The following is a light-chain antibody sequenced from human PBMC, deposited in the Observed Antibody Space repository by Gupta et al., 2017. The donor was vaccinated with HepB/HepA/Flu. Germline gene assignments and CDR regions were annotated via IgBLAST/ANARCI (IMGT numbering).Light chain of an antibody. CDR1: QSVLYSSNNKNY. V-gene: IGKV4-1*01. CDR3: QQYHSPPYT. Sequence: DIVMTQSPDSLAVSLGVRATINCKSSQSVLYSSNNKNYLAWYQQKPGQPPKLLIYWASTRESGVPDRFSGSGSGTDFTLTISSLQAEDVAVYYCQQYHSPPYTFGQGTKLEIK. J-gene: IGKJ2*01. CDR2: WAS.